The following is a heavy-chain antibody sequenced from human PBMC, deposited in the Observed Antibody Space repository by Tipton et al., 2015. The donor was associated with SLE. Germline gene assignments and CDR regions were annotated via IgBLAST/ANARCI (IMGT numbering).Heavy chain of an antibody. V-gene: IGHV4-61*02. Sequence: TLSLTCSVSSGFNSRGIYNWNWIRQPAGKGLEWIGRMHPRGTTNYNPSLKSRVTISVDTSKNQFSLKLSSVTAADTAVYYCTRSGSYPYYYYYMDVWGKGTTVTVSS. J-gene: IGHJ6*03. CDR1: SGFNSRGIYN. CDR3: TRSGSYPYYYYYMDV. CDR2: MHPRGTT. D-gene: IGHD1-26*01.